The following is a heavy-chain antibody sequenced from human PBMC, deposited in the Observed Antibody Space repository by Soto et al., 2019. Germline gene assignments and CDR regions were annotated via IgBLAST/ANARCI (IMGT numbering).Heavy chain of an antibody. V-gene: IGHV3-74*01. CDR1: GFTFSSYW. CDR2: INSDGSST. D-gene: IGHD3-10*01. CDR3: ARGGSCYYYYMDV. Sequence: QPGGSLRLSCAASGFTFSSYWMHWVRQAPGKGLVWVSRINSDGSSTSYADSVKGRFTISRDNAKNTLYLQMNSLRAEDTAVYYCARGGSCYYYYMDVWGKGTTVTVSS. J-gene: IGHJ6*03.